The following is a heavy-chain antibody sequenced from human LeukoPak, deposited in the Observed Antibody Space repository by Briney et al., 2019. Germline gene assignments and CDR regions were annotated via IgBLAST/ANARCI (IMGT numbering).Heavy chain of an antibody. CDR3: ARDPSAYIGAENY. V-gene: IGHV3-7*01. CDR1: GFTFSRYW. Sequence: PGGSLRLSCAASGFTFSRYWMSWVRQAPGKGLEWVANTKEDGSEKYYVDSVKGRFTISRDNAKNSLYLQMNSLRAEDTAVYYCARDPSAYIGAENYWGQGTLVTVSS. D-gene: IGHD5-12*01. CDR2: TKEDGSEK. J-gene: IGHJ4*02.